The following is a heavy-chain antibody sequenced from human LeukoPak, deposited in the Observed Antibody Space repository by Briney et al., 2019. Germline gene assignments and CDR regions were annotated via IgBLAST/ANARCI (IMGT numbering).Heavy chain of an antibody. CDR2: INPNSGGT. Sequence: ASVKVSCKSSGYTFTNYHMHWVRQAPGQGLEWMGRINPNSGGTNYAQKFQGRVTMTRDTSISTAYMELSRLRSDDTAVYYCARSYSSGWYLDYWGQGTLVTVSS. J-gene: IGHJ4*02. D-gene: IGHD6-19*01. CDR1: GYTFTNYH. V-gene: IGHV1-2*06. CDR3: ARSYSSGWYLDY.